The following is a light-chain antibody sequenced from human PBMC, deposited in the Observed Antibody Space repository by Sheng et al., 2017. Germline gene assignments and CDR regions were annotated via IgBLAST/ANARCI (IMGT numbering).Light chain of an antibody. CDR1: QSVSSN. J-gene: IGKJ2*01. Sequence: EIVMTQSPATLSVSPGERATLSCRASQSVSSNLAWYQQKPGQAPRLLIYGSSTRATGIPARFSGSGSGTDFTLTISSLQSEDFAVYYCQEYTYWYTFGQGTKLEIK. V-gene: IGKV3-15*01. CDR3: QEYTYWYT. CDR2: GSS.